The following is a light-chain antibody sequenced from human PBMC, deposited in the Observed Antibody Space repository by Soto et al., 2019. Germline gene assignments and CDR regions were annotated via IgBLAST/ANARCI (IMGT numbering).Light chain of an antibody. J-gene: IGLJ1*01. CDR2: DND. CDR3: GTWDNSLIASYV. CDR1: SSNIGNNY. V-gene: IGLV1-51*01. Sequence: QSVLTQPPSVSAAPGQKVTISCSGSSSNIGNNYVSWYQQLPGTAPKLLIYDNDERPSGIPDRFSGSKSGTSATLGITGLQTGDEADYYCGTWDNSLIASYVFGSGTKVPS.